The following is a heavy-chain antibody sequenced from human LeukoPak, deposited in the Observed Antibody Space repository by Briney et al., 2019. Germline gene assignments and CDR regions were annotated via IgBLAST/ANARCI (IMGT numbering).Heavy chain of an antibody. CDR2: ISGSGDST. J-gene: IGHJ4*02. V-gene: IGHV3-23*01. Sequence: GGSLRLSCAASGFTFGSYSMSWVRQAPGKGLEWVSSISGSGDSTYYADSVKGRFTISRDNAKNSLYLQMNSLKAEDTAVYYCARPYTSGSYYDGVSLDYWGQGTLVTVSS. D-gene: IGHD1-26*01. CDR1: GFTFGSYS. CDR3: ARPYTSGSYYDGVSLDY.